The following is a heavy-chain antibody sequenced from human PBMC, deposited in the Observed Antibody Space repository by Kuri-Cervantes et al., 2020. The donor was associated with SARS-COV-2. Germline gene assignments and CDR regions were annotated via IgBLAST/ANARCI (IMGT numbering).Heavy chain of an antibody. CDR2: IDWDDDK. CDR1: GFSLSTSGLC. V-gene: IGHV2-70*01. D-gene: IGHD5-24*01. Sequence: SGPKLVKPTQTLTLTCTFSGFSLSTSGLCVSWIRQPPGKALEWIALIDWDDDKYYSTSLKTRLTISKDTSKNQVVLTMTNMDPVDTATYYCARSRDAYNLFDYWGQGTLVTVSS. CDR3: ARSRDAYNLFDY. J-gene: IGHJ4*02.